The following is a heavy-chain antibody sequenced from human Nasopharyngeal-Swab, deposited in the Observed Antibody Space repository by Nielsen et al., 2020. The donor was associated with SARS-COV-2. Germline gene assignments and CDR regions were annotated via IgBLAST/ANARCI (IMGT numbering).Heavy chain of an antibody. CDR2: ISYDGNTK. Sequence: GESLKISCAASGFTLSDFGMHWVRQAPGKGLEWAAAISYDGNTKYYADSAKGRFTISRDSANNALYLEMNSLRTEDTAMYYCARDDGSLGDTWGQGTLVTVSS. V-gene: IGHV3-30*03. D-gene: IGHD3-10*01. J-gene: IGHJ4*02. CDR1: GFTLSDFG. CDR3: ARDDGSLGDT.